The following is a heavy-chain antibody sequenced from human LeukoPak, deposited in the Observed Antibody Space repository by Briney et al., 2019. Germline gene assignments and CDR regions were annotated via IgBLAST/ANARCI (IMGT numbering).Heavy chain of an antibody. CDR2: INPNSGGT. D-gene: IGHD6-19*01. CDR1: GYTFTSYY. CDR3: ATLATGGWPFS. J-gene: IGHJ5*02. V-gene: IGHV1-2*02. Sequence: GDSVKASCKASGYTFTSYYMHWVRHPPGHVPEWMGWINPNSGGTNYGKKSQGTLTMTRHPSLSTVYMELSRLRSDNTAVYYCATLATGGWPFSWGQGPLVTVSS.